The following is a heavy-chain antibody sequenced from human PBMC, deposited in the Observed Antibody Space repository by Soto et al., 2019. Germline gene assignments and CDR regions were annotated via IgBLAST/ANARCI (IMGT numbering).Heavy chain of an antibody. CDR3: ARQWDCTNGVCYTGWFDP. CDR2: IYYSGST. J-gene: IGHJ5*02. V-gene: IGHV4-31*03. CDR1: GGSISSGGYY. D-gene: IGHD2-8*01. Sequence: SETLSLTCTVSGGSISSGGYYWSWIRQHPGKGLEWIGYIYYSGSTYYNPSLKSRVTISVDTSKNQFSLKLSSVTAADTAVYYCARQWDCTNGVCYTGWFDPWGQGTLGTVYS.